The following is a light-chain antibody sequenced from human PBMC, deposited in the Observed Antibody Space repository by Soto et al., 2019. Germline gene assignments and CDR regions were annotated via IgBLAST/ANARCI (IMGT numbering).Light chain of an antibody. J-gene: IGKJ4*01. CDR2: AAS. CDR3: LKYYSFHLT. CDR1: QGISSY. V-gene: IGKV1-8*01. Sequence: AIRMTQSPSSFSASTGDRVTITCRASQGISSYLAWYQQKPGKAPELLIYAASTLQSGVPSRFSGSGSEPDFTLTISSLHYEDFGIYYCLKYYSFHLTLGGGTKVDSK.